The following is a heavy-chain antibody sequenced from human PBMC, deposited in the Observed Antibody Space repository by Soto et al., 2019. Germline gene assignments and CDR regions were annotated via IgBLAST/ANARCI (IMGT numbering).Heavy chain of an antibody. J-gene: IGHJ6*04. V-gene: IGHV3-48*03. CDR3: ARDHAYDYYDSSGYYYGWHGMDV. D-gene: IGHD3-22*01. CDR1: RFTFSSYE. CDR2: ISSSGSTI. Sequence: PGGSLRLSCAASRFTFSSYEMNWVRQAPGKGLEWVSYISSSGSTIYYADSVKGRFTISRDNAKNSLYLQMNSLRAEDTAVYYCARDHAYDYYDSSGYYYGWHGMDVWGKGTTVTVSS.